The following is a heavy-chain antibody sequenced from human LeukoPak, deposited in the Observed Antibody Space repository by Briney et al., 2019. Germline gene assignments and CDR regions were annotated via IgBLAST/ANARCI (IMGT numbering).Heavy chain of an antibody. J-gene: IGHJ6*03. Sequence: KTGGSLRLSCTASGFTFGDYAMSWFRQAPGKGLEWVGFIRSKAYGGTTEYAASVKGRFTISRDDSKSIAYLQMNSLKTEDTAVYYCTRGMGDWDYYYYMDVWGKGTTVTVSS. CDR1: GFTFGDYA. D-gene: IGHD2-21*02. CDR2: IRSKAYGGTT. V-gene: IGHV3-49*05. CDR3: TRGMGDWDYYYYMDV.